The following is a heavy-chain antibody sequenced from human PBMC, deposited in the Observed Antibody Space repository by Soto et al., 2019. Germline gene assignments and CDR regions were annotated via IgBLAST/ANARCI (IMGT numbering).Heavy chain of an antibody. D-gene: IGHD6-13*01. J-gene: IGHJ6*02. Sequence: SETLSLTCAVSGGSISSSNWWSWVRQPPGKGLEWIGEIYHSGSTNYNPSLKSRVTISVDKSKNQFSLKLSSVTAADTAVYYCASWYSSSWYYYYYGMDVWGQGTTVTVSS. CDR2: IYHSGST. CDR3: ASWYSSSWYYYYYGMDV. CDR1: GGSISSSNW. V-gene: IGHV4-4*02.